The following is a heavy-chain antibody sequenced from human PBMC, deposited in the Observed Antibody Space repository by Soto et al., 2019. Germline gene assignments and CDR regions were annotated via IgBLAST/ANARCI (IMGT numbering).Heavy chain of an antibody. CDR2: VFHNGNT. J-gene: IGHJ4*02. Sequence: TSETLSLTCTVSGASITSSYWNWIRQAPGKGLEWIGFVFHNGNTYYNPSLQGRATISLDTSKSQFSLNLNSVTAADTAVYYCARQNNFDYWGRGIRVT. CDR1: GASITSSY. V-gene: IGHV4-59*08. CDR3: ARQNNFDY.